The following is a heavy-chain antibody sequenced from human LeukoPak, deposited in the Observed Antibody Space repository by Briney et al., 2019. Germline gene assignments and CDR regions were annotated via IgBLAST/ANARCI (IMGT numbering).Heavy chain of an antibody. CDR1: GFSFNDYG. D-gene: IGHD6-19*01. CDR3: AKVRWDNSGWYYLDY. J-gene: IGHJ4*02. V-gene: IGHV3-30*18. CDR2: ISYDGTNK. Sequence: GGSLRLSCAASGFSFNDYGMHWVRQAPGKGLEWVAVISYDGTNKYYTDSVKGRFTISRDNSKSTLYLQMNSLRAEDTAVYYCAKVRWDNSGWYYLDYWGQGALVTVSS.